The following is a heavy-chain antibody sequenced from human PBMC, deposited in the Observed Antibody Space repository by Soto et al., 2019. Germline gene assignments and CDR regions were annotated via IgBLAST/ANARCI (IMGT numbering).Heavy chain of an antibody. V-gene: IGHV1-2*02. Sequence: QVQLVQSGAEVKEPGDSVRVSCEASGYTFTAYYIHWVRQAPGQGLEWMGWINPKFGDPTYAQDFQGRFSMTRDMSISTVYRELSSLTSDDTATYYCARNMDSYYGRGSGNGHGIWGQGTTVTVFS. D-gene: IGHD3-10*02. CDR3: ARNMDSYYGRGSGNGHGI. J-gene: IGHJ6*02. CDR1: GYTFTAYY. CDR2: INPKFGDP.